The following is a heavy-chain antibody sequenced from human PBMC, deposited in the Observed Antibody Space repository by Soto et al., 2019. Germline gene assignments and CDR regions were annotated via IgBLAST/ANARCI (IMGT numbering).Heavy chain of an antibody. D-gene: IGHD1-20*01. CDR1: GYSFTSYW. Sequence: GESLKISCKGSGYSFTSYWISWVRQMPGKGLEWMGRIDPSDSYTNYSPSFQGHVTISADKSISTAYLQWSSLKASDTAMYYCARRLINGTKSSRWFDPWGQGTLVTVSS. V-gene: IGHV5-10-1*01. CDR2: IDPSDSYT. J-gene: IGHJ5*02. CDR3: ARRLINGTKSSRWFDP.